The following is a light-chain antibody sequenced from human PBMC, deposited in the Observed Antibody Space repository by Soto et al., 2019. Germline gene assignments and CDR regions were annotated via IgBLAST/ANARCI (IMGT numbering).Light chain of an antibody. Sequence: EIVLTQSPGTLSLSPGERATLSCRASQSVSSSYLAWYQQQPGQAPRLLIYGASSRATGSPDRFSGSGSVKDFTLTSSRLEPEEFAVYYCQQYGSSPWTFGQGTKVEIK. CDR2: GAS. CDR3: QQYGSSPWT. J-gene: IGKJ1*01. V-gene: IGKV3-20*01. CDR1: QSVSSSY.